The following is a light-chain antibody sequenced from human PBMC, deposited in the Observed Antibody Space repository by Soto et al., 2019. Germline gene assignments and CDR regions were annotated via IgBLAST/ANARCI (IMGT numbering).Light chain of an antibody. Sequence: EIVLTQSPATLSLSPGERATLSCRASQSFSSYLAWYQQKPGQAPRLLIYDASNRATGIPARFSGSGSGTDFTLTISSLEPEDFAVYYCQQRSSWPPAYTFGQGTKLEFK. CDR1: QSFSSY. CDR2: DAS. J-gene: IGKJ2*01. CDR3: QQRSSWPPAYT. V-gene: IGKV3-11*01.